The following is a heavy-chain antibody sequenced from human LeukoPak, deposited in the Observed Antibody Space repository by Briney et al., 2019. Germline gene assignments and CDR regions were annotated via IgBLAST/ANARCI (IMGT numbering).Heavy chain of an antibody. J-gene: IGHJ4*02. Sequence: GGSLRLSCAASGFTFSIYEMNWVRQAPGKGLEWVGFIRSKAYGGTTEYAASVKGRFTISRDDSKSIAYLQMNSLKTEDTAVYYCTRKSYSQGFDYWGQGTLVTVSS. V-gene: IGHV3-49*04. D-gene: IGHD6-13*01. CDR1: GFTFSIYE. CDR3: TRKSYSQGFDY. CDR2: IRSKAYGGTT.